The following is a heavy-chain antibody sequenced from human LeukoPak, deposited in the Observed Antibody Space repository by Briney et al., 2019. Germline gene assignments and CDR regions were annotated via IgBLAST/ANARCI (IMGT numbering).Heavy chain of an antibody. CDR3: AKEVRDSGSYRFDY. J-gene: IGHJ4*02. Sequence: GRSLRFSCAASGFTFSNYGIHWVRQAPGKGLEWVAVISYDGSNKYYADSVKGRFTISRDNSKNTLYLQMNSLRAEDTAVYYCAKEVRDSGSYRFDYWGQGTLVTVSS. D-gene: IGHD1-26*01. CDR2: ISYDGSNK. CDR1: GFTFSNYG. V-gene: IGHV3-30*18.